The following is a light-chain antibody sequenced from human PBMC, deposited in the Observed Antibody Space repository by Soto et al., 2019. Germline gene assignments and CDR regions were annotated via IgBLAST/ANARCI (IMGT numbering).Light chain of an antibody. Sequence: EIVMTQSPATLSVSPGERATLSCRASQSVSSNLAWYQQKPGQAPRLLIYGASTRATGIPASFSGSGSGTEFNHTISSLQSEDFAVYCCEQYNNWPTLTVGGGTKVEIK. V-gene: IGKV3-15*01. J-gene: IGKJ4*01. CDR2: GAS. CDR3: EQYNNWPTLT. CDR1: QSVSSN.